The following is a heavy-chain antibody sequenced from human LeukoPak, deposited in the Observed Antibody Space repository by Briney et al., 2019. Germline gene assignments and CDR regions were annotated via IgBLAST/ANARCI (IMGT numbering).Heavy chain of an antibody. Sequence: SETLSLTCTVSGGSISSYYWSWIRQPAGKGLEWIGRIYTSGSTNYNPSLKSRVTMSVDTSKNQFSLKLSSVTAADTAVYYCAREGYCSSTSCYKMGGVGYWGQGTLVTVSS. CDR1: GGSISSYY. J-gene: IGHJ4*02. V-gene: IGHV4-4*07. CDR2: IYTSGST. D-gene: IGHD2-2*02. CDR3: AREGYCSSTSCYKMGGVGY.